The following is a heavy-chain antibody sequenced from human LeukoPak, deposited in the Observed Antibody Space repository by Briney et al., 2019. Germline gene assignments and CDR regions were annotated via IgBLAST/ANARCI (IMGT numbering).Heavy chain of an antibody. J-gene: IGHJ5*02. D-gene: IGHD3-10*01. CDR1: GFTFSSYG. Sequence: GGSLRLSCAASGFTFSSYGMHWVRQAPGKGLEWAAFIHYDGTNEYYADSVKGRFTISRDNFKNTLSLQMNGLRVEDTALYYCVNSGFDPWGQGTLVTVSS. CDR3: VNSGFDP. V-gene: IGHV3-30*02. CDR2: IHYDGTNE.